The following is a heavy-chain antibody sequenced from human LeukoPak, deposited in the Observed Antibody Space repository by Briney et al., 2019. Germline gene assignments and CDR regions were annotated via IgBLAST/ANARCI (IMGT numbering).Heavy chain of an antibody. J-gene: IGHJ5*02. CDR1: GGSISSYY. Sequence: PSETLSLTCTVSGGSISSYYWSWIRQPAGKGLEWIGRIYTSGSTNYNPSLKSRVTMSVDTSKNQFSLKLSSVTAADTAVYYCARGVIQRRHYYGSGSYLVWFDPWGQGTLVTVSS. CDR3: ARGVIQRRHYYGSGSYLVWFDP. CDR2: IYTSGST. V-gene: IGHV4-4*07. D-gene: IGHD3-10*01.